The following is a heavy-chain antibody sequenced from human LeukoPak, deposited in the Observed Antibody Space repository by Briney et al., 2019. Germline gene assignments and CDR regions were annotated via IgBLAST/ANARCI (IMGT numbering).Heavy chain of an antibody. CDR2: IGGSGGNI. V-gene: IGHV3-23*01. Sequence: GGSLRLSCAASGLSFSNYAMYWVRQAPGKGLEWVSAIGGSGGNIFYTDSVKGRFTISRDNSKNTLYLHMNSLRAEDTAIYYCARDNYSYRPDLWGQGTLVTVSS. D-gene: IGHD2-21*01. CDR3: ARDNYSYRPDL. CDR1: GLSFSNYA. J-gene: IGHJ5*02.